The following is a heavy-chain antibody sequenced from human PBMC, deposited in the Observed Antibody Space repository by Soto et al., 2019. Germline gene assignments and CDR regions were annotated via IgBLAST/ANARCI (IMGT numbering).Heavy chain of an antibody. CDR2: ICCSAST. Sequence: SETLSLTCTVSGGSISSSSYYWGWIRQPPGKGLERIGGICCSASTYYNPSFKSRVTTSLHTSKNQFSLKLNSVTAADTAVYYCTRPFGTTTFYFAMDVWGQGTTVTVSS. CDR3: TRPFGTTTFYFAMDV. J-gene: IGHJ6*02. CDR1: GGSISSSSYY. V-gene: IGHV4-39*01. D-gene: IGHD1-7*01.